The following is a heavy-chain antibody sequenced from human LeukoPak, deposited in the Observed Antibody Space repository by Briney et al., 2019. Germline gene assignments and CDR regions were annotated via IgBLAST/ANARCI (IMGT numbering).Heavy chain of an antibody. CDR2: ISPSGGST. D-gene: IGHD1-26*01. Sequence: PGGSLRLSCTASGFTFSSYAMTWVRQAPGKGLEWVSVISPSGGSTYSADSVKGRFTISRDNSKNTLYLQMNSLRAEDTALYYCAKNSGNSKQGAFDIWGQGTMVTASS. CDR3: AKNSGNSKQGAFDI. V-gene: IGHV3-23*01. CDR1: GFTFSSYA. J-gene: IGHJ3*02.